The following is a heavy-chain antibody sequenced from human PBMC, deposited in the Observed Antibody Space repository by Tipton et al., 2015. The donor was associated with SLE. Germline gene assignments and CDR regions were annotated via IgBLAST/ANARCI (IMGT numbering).Heavy chain of an antibody. V-gene: IGHV4-38-2*02. CDR1: GYSISGGYY. J-gene: IGHJ4*02. CDR3: ARAELGDFDY. Sequence: TLSLTCNVSGYSISGGYYWGWIRQAPGKGLEWIGSIYHSGSTSYNPSLKSRVTISVDTPKNQFSLRLSSVTAADTAVYYCARAELGDFDYWGPGSLVTVSS. D-gene: IGHD7-27*01. CDR2: IYHSGST.